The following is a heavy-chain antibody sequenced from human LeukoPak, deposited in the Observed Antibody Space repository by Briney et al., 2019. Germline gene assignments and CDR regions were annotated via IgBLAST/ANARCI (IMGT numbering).Heavy chain of an antibody. Sequence: HIYTSGSTSYNPSLKSRVAISIDTSKNQFSLKLSSVTAPDTAVYYCAREGQQLVPPFDYWGQGTLVTVSS. J-gene: IGHJ4*02. D-gene: IGHD6-6*01. V-gene: IGHV4-61*09. CDR3: AREGQQLVPPFDY. CDR2: IYTSGST.